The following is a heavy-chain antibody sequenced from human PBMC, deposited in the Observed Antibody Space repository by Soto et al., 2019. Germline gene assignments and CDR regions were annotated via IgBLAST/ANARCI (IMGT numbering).Heavy chain of an antibody. V-gene: IGHV4-59*12. CDR3: ARDRRSYYSDGSGLDF. Sequence: SETLSLTCTVSGCSISSYYWSWIRQPPGKGLEWIGYIYYSGSTNYNPSLKSRVTISVDTSKNQFSLKLSSVTAADTAVYYCARDRRSYYSDGSGLDFWGQGTLVTVS. D-gene: IGHD3-22*01. CDR1: GCSISSYY. J-gene: IGHJ4*02. CDR2: IYYSGST.